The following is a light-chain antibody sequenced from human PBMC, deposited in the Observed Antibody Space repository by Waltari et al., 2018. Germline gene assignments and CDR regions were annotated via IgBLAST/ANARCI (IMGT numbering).Light chain of an antibody. Sequence: EFLLTQSPGTVSVSPGEGVTLSCRASQNVGKYLAWYQHRPGQPPSLLIYHASKRAIGIPDRFSGSGSGTDFSLTISRLEPEDFAVYYCQKYVTLPATFGQGTKVEIK. CDR1: QNVGKY. J-gene: IGKJ1*01. V-gene: IGKV3-20*01. CDR2: HAS. CDR3: QKYVTLPAT.